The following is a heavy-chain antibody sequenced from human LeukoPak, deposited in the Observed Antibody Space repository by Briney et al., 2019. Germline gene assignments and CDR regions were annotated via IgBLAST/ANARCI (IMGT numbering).Heavy chain of an antibody. Sequence: GGSLRLSCAASGFTFSSYGMHWVRQAPGKGLEWVVFIRYDGSNKYYADSVKGRFTISRDNSKNTLYLQMNSLRAEDTAVYYCAKDRVVPAAMTGIFDYWGQGTLVTVSS. V-gene: IGHV3-30*02. D-gene: IGHD2-2*01. J-gene: IGHJ4*02. CDR2: IRYDGSNK. CDR3: AKDRVVPAAMTGIFDY. CDR1: GFTFSSYG.